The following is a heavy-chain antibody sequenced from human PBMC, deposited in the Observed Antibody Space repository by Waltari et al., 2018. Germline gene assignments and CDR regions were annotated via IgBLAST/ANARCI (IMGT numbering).Heavy chain of an antibody. Sequence: QVQLQESGPGLVKPSETLSLTCTVSGGSISSYYWSWIRQPPGKGLEWIGYIYYSGSTNYNHSLKSRVTISVDTSKNQFSLKLSSVTAADTAVYYCARDTPPDAFDIWGQGTMVTVSS. V-gene: IGHV4-59*01. CDR3: ARDTPPDAFDI. CDR1: GGSISSYY. CDR2: IYYSGST. J-gene: IGHJ3*02.